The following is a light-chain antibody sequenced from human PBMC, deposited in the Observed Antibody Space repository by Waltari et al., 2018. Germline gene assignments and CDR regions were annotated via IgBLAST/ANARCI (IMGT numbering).Light chain of an antibody. V-gene: IGLV1-44*01. Sequence: QSVLTQPPSASGTPGQRVTISCSGSSSNIGSNVVNWYQQLPGSAPKLLIQSNNQRPSGVPDRFSGSKSGTSASLAISGLQSADEADYYCAAWDDSLNGHVVFGGGIKLTVL. J-gene: IGLJ2*01. CDR3: AAWDDSLNGHVV. CDR1: SSNIGSNV. CDR2: SNN.